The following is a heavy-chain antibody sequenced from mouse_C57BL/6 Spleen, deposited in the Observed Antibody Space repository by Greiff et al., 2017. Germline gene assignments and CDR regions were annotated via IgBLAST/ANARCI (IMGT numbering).Heavy chain of an antibody. Sequence: QVQLQQPGAELVKPGASVKLSCKASGYTFTSYWMHWVKQRPGHGLEWIGMIHPNSGSTNYNEKFKSKATLTVDTSSSTAYMQLSSLTSEDSAVYYCSFCYDYPWFAYWGQGTLVTVSA. CDR2: IHPNSGST. J-gene: IGHJ3*01. D-gene: IGHD2-4*01. CDR3: SFCYDYPWFAY. CDR1: GYTFTSYW. V-gene: IGHV1-64*01.